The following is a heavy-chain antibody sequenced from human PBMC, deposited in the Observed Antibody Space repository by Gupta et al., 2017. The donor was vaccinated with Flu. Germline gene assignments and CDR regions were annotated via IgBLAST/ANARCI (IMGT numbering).Heavy chain of an antibody. CDR3: ARVWPNPSSRPFDY. D-gene: IGHD3-16*01. J-gene: IGHJ4*02. Sequence: EVQLVESGGGLVKPGGSLRLSCAASGFTFSSYSMNWVRQAPGKGLEWVSSISSSSSYIYYADSVKGRFTISRDNAKNSLYLQMNSLRAEDTAVYYCARVWPNPSSRPFDYWGQGTLVTVSS. CDR2: ISSSSSYI. V-gene: IGHV3-21*01. CDR1: GFTFSSYS.